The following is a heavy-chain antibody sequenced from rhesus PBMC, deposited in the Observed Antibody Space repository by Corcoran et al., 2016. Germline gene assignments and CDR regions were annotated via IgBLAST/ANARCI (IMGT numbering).Heavy chain of an antibody. D-gene: IGHD6-31*01. J-gene: IGHJ4*01. CDR3: ARDLAAAVGYFDY. CDR2: IIKKAKGATA. Sequence: EVQLVESGGGLVQPGGSLRLSCAASGFTLSDYYMSWVRQAPGKGPEWVGFIIKKAKGATAKYAASVKGRVTISRDDSKSMASLQINSLKTEDTAVYYCARDLAAAVGYFDYWGQGVLVTVSS. V-gene: IGHV3S22*01. CDR1: GFTLSDYY.